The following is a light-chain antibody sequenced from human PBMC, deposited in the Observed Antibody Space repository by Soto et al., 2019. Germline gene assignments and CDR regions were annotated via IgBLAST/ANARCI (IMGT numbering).Light chain of an antibody. CDR2: GAS. CDR1: QSVSSSY. J-gene: IGKJ4*01. Sequence: EIVLTQSPGTLSLSPGESATLSCRASQSVSSSYLAWYQQKPGQAPRLLIYGASSRATVIPDRFSGSGSGTDFTLTISRLEPEDFAVYYCQQYGTSPELTFGGGTKVEIE. CDR3: QQYGTSPELT. V-gene: IGKV3-20*01.